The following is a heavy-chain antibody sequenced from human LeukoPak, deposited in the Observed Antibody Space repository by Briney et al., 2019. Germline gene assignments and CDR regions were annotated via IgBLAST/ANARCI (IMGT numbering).Heavy chain of an antibody. CDR1: GFTVSSNY. D-gene: IGHD5-12*01. CDR2: IYSGGST. CDR3: AKDRPDSGYDYLRYPFDI. J-gene: IGHJ3*02. Sequence: GGSLRLSCAASGFTVSSNYMSWVRQAPGKGLEWVSVIYSGGSTYYADSVKGRFTISRDNSKNTLYLQMNSLRAEDTAVYYCAKDRPDSGYDYLRYPFDIWGQGTMVTVSS. V-gene: IGHV3-66*01.